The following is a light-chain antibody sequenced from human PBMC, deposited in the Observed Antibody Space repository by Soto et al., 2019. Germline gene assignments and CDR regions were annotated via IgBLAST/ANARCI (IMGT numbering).Light chain of an antibody. J-gene: IGLJ2*01. CDR2: SNT. Sequence: QPVLTQPPSVSGTPGQRVSISCSGSTSNIGINTVNWYQQLPGTAPKLLIYSNTQRPSGVPERFSGYKSGTSASLAISGLRSEDEADYYCAAWDDALGGLVVFGGGTKLTVL. V-gene: IGLV1-44*01. CDR1: TSNIGINT. CDR3: AAWDDALGGLVV.